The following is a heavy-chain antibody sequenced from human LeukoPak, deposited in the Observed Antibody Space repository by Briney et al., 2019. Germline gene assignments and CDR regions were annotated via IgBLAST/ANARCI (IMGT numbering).Heavy chain of an antibody. Sequence: PGGSLRLSCAASGFTFSSYTMNWVRQAPGKGLEWVSSISSSSSAIYYAASVKGRFTISRDNAKNSLYLQMNSLRDVDTAVYYCARGALRYSDYWGQGTLVTVSS. J-gene: IGHJ4*02. CDR1: GFTFSSYT. CDR3: ARGALRYSDY. V-gene: IGHV3-48*02. D-gene: IGHD3-9*01. CDR2: ISSSSSAI.